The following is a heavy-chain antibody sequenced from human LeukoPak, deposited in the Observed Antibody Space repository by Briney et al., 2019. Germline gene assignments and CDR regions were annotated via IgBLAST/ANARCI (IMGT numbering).Heavy chain of an antibody. CDR3: AKDRPMVGARLGAFDI. V-gene: IGHV3-23*01. Sequence: GGSLRLSCAASGFTFSSYAMSWVRQAPGKGLGWVSAISGSGGSTYYADSVKGRFTISRDNSKNTLYLQMDSLRAEDTAVYYCAKDRPMVGARLGAFDIWGQGTMVTVSS. CDR2: ISGSGGST. J-gene: IGHJ3*02. D-gene: IGHD1-26*01. CDR1: GFTFSSYA.